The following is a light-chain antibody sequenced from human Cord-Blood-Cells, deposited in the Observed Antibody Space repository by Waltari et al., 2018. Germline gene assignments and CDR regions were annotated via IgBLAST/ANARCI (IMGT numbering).Light chain of an antibody. V-gene: IGKV4-1*01. CDR3: QQYYSTPPT. CDR2: WAS. Sequence: DIVMNQSPDSLAVSLGERPTINCKSSQSVLYSSNNKNYLAWYQQKPGQPPKLLIYWASTRESGVPDRFSGSGSGTDFTLTISSLQAEDVAVYYCQQYYSTPPTFGGGTKVEIK. CDR1: QSVLYSSNNKNY. J-gene: IGKJ4*01.